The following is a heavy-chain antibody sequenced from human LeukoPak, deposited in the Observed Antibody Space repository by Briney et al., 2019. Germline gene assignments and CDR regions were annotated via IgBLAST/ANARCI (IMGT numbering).Heavy chain of an antibody. CDR3: CRSVGTSVPHFFDD. D-gene: IGHD7-27*01. J-gene: IGHJ4*02. Sequence: GESLRLSCTASGFTFDEFGFSWVRQAPGKGLEWVSGINWNGATAAYADAVKGRFTMSRDNAKASVYLEMNSLRAEDTAFYYCCRSVGTSVPHFFDDWGQGTLVTVSS. V-gene: IGHV3-20*04. CDR2: INWNGATA. CDR1: GFTFDEFG.